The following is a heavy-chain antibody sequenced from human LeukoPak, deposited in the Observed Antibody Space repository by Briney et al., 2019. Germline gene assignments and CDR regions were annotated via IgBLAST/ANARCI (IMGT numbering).Heavy chain of an antibody. D-gene: IGHD3-10*02. V-gene: IGHV3-7*01. Sequence: QTGGSLRLSCAASGLAFRNYWMSWIRRAPGKGLEWAAHISEDGSNKYYVDSVKGRFTISRDNAKNSLYLQMNSLRVEDTAVYYCVSWSGKYYVTSEIPANSWGQGTLVTVSS. CDR3: VSWSGKYYVTSEIPANS. CDR2: ISEDGSNK. J-gene: IGHJ4*02. CDR1: GLAFRNYW.